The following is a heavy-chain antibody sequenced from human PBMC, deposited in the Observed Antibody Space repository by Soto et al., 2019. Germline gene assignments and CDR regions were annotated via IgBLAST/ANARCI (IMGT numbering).Heavy chain of an antibody. V-gene: IGHV3-23*01. J-gene: IGHJ4*02. D-gene: IGHD5-18*01. CDR3: AKESQLWSSFDY. Sequence: EVQLLESGGGLVQPGGSLRLSCVASRFTFSSYAMTWVRQAPGKGLEWVSTISGSGGRTYYADSVKGRFTISRDNSKNTLYLQMNSLRAEDTAVYYCAKESQLWSSFDYWGQGTLATVSS. CDR2: ISGSGGRT. CDR1: RFTFSSYA.